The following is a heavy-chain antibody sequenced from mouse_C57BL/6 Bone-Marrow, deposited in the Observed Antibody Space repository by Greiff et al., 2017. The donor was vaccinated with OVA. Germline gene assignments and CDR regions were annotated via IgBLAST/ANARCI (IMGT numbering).Heavy chain of an antibody. D-gene: IGHD1-2*01. CDR2: TFYSGIT. V-gene: IGHV3-3*01. Sequence: EVQLVESGPSLVRPSQTLSLTCTVTGFSINSDCYWIWIRQFPGNKLEYIGYTFYSGITYYNPSLESRTYITRDTSKNQFSLKLSSVTTEDTATYYCARGRTAYYAMDYWGQGTSVTVSS. J-gene: IGHJ4*01. CDR1: GFSINSDCY. CDR3: ARGRTAYYAMDY.